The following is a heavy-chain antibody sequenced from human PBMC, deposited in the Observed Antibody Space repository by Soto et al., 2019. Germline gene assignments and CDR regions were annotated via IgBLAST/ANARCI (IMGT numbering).Heavy chain of an antibody. V-gene: IGHV3-49*04. Sequence: SLRLSCTASGFTFGDYAMSWVRQAPGKGLEWVGFIRSKAYGGTTEYAASVKGRFTISRDDSKSIAYLQMNSLKTEDTAVYYCARNVDTTIYWFDPWGQGTLVTVSS. CDR1: GFTFGDYA. CDR2: IRSKAYGGTT. D-gene: IGHD5-18*01. J-gene: IGHJ5*02. CDR3: ARNVDTTIYWFDP.